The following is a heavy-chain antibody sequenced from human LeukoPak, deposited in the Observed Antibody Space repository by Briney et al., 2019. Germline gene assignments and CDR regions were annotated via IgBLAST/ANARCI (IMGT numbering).Heavy chain of an antibody. V-gene: IGHV3-21*06. CDR1: GLTFSSSG. CDR2: IGPTGSDR. J-gene: IGHJ4*02. D-gene: IGHD1-14*01. Sequence: GGSLRLSCTASGLTFSSSGFNWVRQAPGKGLEWVASIGPTGSDRYHADSFKGRFTISADDANNVVYLQMNSLRADDTAVYYCATETNGRHYDYWGQGTLLTVSS. CDR3: ATETNGRHYDY.